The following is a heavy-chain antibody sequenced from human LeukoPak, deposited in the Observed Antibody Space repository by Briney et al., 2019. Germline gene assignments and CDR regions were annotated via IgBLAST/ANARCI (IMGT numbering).Heavy chain of an antibody. D-gene: IGHD3-22*01. J-gene: IGHJ4*02. CDR1: GFTFSSYS. V-gene: IGHV3-21*01. CDR2: ISSSSSYI. Sequence: PGGSLRLSCAASGFTFSSYSMNWVRQAPGKRLEWVSSISSSSSYIYYADSVKGRFTISRDNAKNSLYLQMNSLRAEDTAVYYCARDLYYYDSSGPFDYWGQGTLVTVSS. CDR3: ARDLYYYDSSGPFDY.